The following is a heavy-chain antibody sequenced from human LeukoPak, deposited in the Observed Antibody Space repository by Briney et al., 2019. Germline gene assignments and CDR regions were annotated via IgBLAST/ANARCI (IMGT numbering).Heavy chain of an antibody. CDR1: GFSFSSYA. Sequence: GGSLTLSCAASGFSFSSYAMSWVRQAPGKGLEWISGIGDSGGATYYADSVKGRFTISRDNSKNTLYLQMNSLSADDTAVYYCAKDTSIGRYCTNGVCSPFDYWGQGTLVTVSS. D-gene: IGHD2-8*01. CDR3: AKDTSIGRYCTNGVCSPFDY. V-gene: IGHV3-23*01. J-gene: IGHJ4*02. CDR2: IGDSGGAT.